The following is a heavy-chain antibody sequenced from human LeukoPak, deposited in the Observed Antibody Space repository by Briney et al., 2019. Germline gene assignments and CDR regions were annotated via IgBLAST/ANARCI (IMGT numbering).Heavy chain of an antibody. CDR1: GFTFSSYG. V-gene: IGHV3-30*02. CDR2: IRYDGSNK. CDR3: AKGDYDSSGYYLSGGFDY. J-gene: IGHJ4*02. D-gene: IGHD3-22*01. Sequence: PGGSLRLSCAASGFTFSSYGMHWVRQAPGKGLEWVAFIRYDGSNKYYADSVKGRFTISRDNSKNTLYLQMNSLRAEDTAVYYCAKGDYDSSGYYLSGGFDYWGQGTLVTVSS.